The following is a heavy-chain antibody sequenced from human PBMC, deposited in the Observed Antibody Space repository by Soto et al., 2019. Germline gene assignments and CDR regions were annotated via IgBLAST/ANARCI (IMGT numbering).Heavy chain of an antibody. V-gene: IGHV3-13*01. CDR1: GFTFSSYD. CDR2: IGTAGDT. J-gene: IGHJ6*02. CDR3: AREAPPYGMDV. Sequence: PGGSLRLSCAASGFTFSSYDMHWVRQATGKGLEWVSAIGTAGDTYYPGSVKGRFTISRENAKNSLYLQMNSLGAGDTAVYYCAREAPPYGMDVWGQGTTVTVSS.